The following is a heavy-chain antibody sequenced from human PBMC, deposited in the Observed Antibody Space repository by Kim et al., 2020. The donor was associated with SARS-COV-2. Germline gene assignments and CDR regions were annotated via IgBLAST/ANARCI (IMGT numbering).Heavy chain of an antibody. CDR3: ARDLGTYGGNSYFDS. V-gene: IGHV3-21*01. J-gene: IGHJ4*02. D-gene: IGHD4-17*01. Sequence: GGSLRLSCAASGFTFSSYSMNWVRQAPGKGLEWVSSISSSSTYIYYADSVKGRFTISRDNAKNSLYLQMNSLRAEDTAVYYCARDLGTYGGNSYFDSWGQGTLVPV. CDR1: GFTFSSYS. CDR2: ISSSSTYI.